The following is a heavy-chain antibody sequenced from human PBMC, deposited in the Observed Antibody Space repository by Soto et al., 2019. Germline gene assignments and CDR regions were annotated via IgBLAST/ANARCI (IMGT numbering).Heavy chain of an antibody. CDR2: ISYDGSNK. D-gene: IGHD3-10*01. CDR3: ARDPPALWFGEFRDAFDI. V-gene: IGHV3-30-3*01. J-gene: IGHJ3*02. CDR1: GFTFSSYA. Sequence: GGSLRLSCAASGFTFSSYAMHWVRQAPGKGLEWVAVISYDGSNKYYADSVKGRFTISRDNSKNTLYLQMNSLRAEDTAVYYCARDPPALWFGEFRDAFDIWGQGTMVTVSS.